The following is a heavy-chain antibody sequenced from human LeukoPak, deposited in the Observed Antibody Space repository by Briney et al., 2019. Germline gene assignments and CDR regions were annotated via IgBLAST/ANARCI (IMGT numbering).Heavy chain of an antibody. J-gene: IGHJ4*02. V-gene: IGHV3-30*18. CDR1: GFTFSSYG. CDR2: ISYDGSNK. Sequence: GGSLRLSCAASGFTFSSYGMHWVRQAPGKGLEWVAVISYDGSNKYYADSVKGRFTVSRDNSKNTLYLQMNSLRAEDTAVYYCAKPRYCSSTSCYTDGYFDYWGQGTLVTVSS. D-gene: IGHD2-2*02. CDR3: AKPRYCSSTSCYTDGYFDY.